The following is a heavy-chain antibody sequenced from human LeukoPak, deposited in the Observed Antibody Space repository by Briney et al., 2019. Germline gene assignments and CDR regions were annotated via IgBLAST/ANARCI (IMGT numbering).Heavy chain of an antibody. CDR1: GGTFSSYA. V-gene: IGHV1-69*04. J-gene: IGHJ3*02. D-gene: IGHD3-10*01. CDR3: ALYYYGSGSYWDVFDI. Sequence: SVKVSCKASGGTFSSYAISWVRQAPGQGLEWMGRIIHILGIANYAQKFQGRVTITADRSTSTAYMELSSLRSEDTAVYYCALYYYGSGSYWDVFDIWGQGTMVTVSS. CDR2: IIHILGIA.